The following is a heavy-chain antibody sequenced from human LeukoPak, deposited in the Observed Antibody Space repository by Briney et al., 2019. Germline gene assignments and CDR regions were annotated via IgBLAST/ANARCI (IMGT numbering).Heavy chain of an antibody. V-gene: IGHV4-59*08. CDR1: GGSISSYY. Sequence: AETLSLTCTVSGGSISSYYWSWIRQPQGKGLEWLGDIYYSGSTNYNPSLKSRVTISVDTSKNQFSLKLSSVTAAHTAVYYCASHKVVRNWFDPWGQGTLVTVSS. J-gene: IGHJ5*02. D-gene: IGHD2-15*01. CDR2: IYYSGST. CDR3: ASHKVVRNWFDP.